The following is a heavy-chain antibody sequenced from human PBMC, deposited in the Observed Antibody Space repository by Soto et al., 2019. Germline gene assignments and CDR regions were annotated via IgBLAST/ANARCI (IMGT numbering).Heavy chain of an antibody. V-gene: IGHV4-4*02. CDR1: GGSISSSNW. Sequence: QVQLQESGPGLVKPSGTLSLTCAVSGGSISSSNWWSWVRQPPGKGLEWIGEIYHSGSTNYNPSLKSRVTISVDKSKHQFSLKLSSVTAADTAVYYCARVGRFLEWLSLDDAFDIWGQGTMVTVSS. CDR3: ARVGRFLEWLSLDDAFDI. J-gene: IGHJ3*02. D-gene: IGHD3-3*01. CDR2: IYHSGST.